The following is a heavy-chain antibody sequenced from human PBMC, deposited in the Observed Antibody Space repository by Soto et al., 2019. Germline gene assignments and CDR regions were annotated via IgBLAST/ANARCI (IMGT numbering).Heavy chain of an antibody. CDR2: ISAYNGNT. D-gene: IGHD3-9*01. V-gene: IGHV1-18*01. Sequence: ASVKVSCKASGYTFTSYGISWVRQAPGQGLEWMGWISAYNGNTNYAQKLQGRVTMTTDTSTSTAYMELRSLRSDDTAVYYCARGGLGDILTGYPFDYWGQGTLVTVSS. J-gene: IGHJ4*02. CDR1: GYTFTSYG. CDR3: ARGGLGDILTGYPFDY.